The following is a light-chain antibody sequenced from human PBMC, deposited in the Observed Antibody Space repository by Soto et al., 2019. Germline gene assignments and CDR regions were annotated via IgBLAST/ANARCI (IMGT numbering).Light chain of an antibody. CDR1: QRISSC. Sequence: DIQMTQSXSSLSASLGDRVSITCRGGQRISSCLNEXQQQXGXAPXXXXYSAASLPRGAPSSFSGSGSGTDFTSTISSLQPEDIATYYCQQYDNLPPTFGQGTRLEIK. J-gene: IGKJ5*01. CDR3: QQYDNLPPT. V-gene: IGKV1-33*01. CDR2: SAA.